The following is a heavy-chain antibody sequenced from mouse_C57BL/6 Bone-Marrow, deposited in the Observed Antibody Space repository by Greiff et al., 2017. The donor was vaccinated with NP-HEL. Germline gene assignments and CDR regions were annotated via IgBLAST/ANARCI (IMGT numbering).Heavy chain of an antibody. J-gene: IGHJ2*01. CDR3: ARRRWLLYFDY. CDR1: GYTFTSYG. V-gene: IGHV1-81*01. D-gene: IGHD2-3*01. CDR2: IYPRSGNT. Sequence: VHLVESGAELARPGASVKLSCKASGYTFTSYGISWVKQRTGQGLEWIGEIYPRSGNTYYNEKFKGKATLTADKSSSTAYMELRSLTSEDSAVYFCARRRWLLYFDYWGQGTTLTVSS.